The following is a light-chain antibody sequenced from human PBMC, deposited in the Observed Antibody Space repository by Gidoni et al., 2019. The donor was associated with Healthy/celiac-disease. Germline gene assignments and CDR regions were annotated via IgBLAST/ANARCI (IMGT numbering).Light chain of an antibody. Sequence: DIQMTQSPSSLSASVGDRVTITCRARQSISSYLNWYQQKPGKAPKLLIYAASSLQSGVTSRFSGSGSGTDFTLTISSLQPEDFATYYCQQSYSTPDTFGQGTKLEIK. CDR2: AAS. J-gene: IGKJ2*01. V-gene: IGKV1-39*01. CDR1: QSISSY. CDR3: QQSYSTPDT.